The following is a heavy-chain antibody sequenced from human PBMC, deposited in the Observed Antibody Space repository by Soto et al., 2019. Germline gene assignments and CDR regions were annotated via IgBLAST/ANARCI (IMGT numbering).Heavy chain of an antibody. J-gene: IGHJ3*02. V-gene: IGHV3-30*18. Sequence: GGSLRLSCAASGFTFSSYGMHWVRQAPGKGLEWVAVISYDGSNKYYADSVKGRFTISRDNSKNTLYLQMNSLRAEDTAVYYCAKGTGYNHRHAFDIWGQGTMVTVSS. CDR2: ISYDGSNK. CDR3: AKGTGYNHRHAFDI. D-gene: IGHD1-1*01. CDR1: GFTFSSYG.